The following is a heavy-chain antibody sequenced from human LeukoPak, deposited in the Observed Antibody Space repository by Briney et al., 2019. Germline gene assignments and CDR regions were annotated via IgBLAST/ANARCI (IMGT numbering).Heavy chain of an antibody. CDR1: GGSFSGYY. CDR3: ARGLRFFVV. CDR2: INHSGST. J-gene: IGHJ6*02. Sequence: SETLTLTCDVYGGSFSGYYCSWMRQPPGKGLEWIGEINHSGSTNYNPSLMSRVTISVDTSKNQFSLKLSVVTAADTAVYYGARGLRFFVVWGQGTTVTASS. D-gene: IGHD3-3*01. V-gene: IGHV4-34*01.